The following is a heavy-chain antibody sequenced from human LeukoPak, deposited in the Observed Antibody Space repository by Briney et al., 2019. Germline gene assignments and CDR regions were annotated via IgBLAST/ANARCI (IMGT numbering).Heavy chain of an antibody. J-gene: IGHJ6*02. V-gene: IGHV3-53*01. CDR2: IYSGGST. CDR3: ARDRCSGGSCWDYYYGMDV. CDR1: GFTVSSNY. Sequence: GGSLRLSCAASGFTVSSNYMSWVRQAPGKGLEWVSVIYSGGSTYYADSVKGRFTISRDNAKNSLYLQMNSLRAEDTAVYYCARDRCSGGSCWDYYYGMDVWGQGTTVTVSS. D-gene: IGHD2-15*01.